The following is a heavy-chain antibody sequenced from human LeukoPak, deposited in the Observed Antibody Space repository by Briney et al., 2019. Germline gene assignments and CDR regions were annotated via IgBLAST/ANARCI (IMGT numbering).Heavy chain of an antibody. Sequence: GASVKVSCKASGGTFSSYAISWVRQAPGQGLEWMGGIIPIFGTANYAQKFQGRVTITTDESTSTAYMELSSLRSEDTAVYYCANQLRFLEWLPGDWGQGTLVTVSS. J-gene: IGHJ4*02. CDR2: IIPIFGTA. CDR1: GGTFSSYA. V-gene: IGHV1-69*05. D-gene: IGHD3-3*01. CDR3: ANQLRFLEWLPGD.